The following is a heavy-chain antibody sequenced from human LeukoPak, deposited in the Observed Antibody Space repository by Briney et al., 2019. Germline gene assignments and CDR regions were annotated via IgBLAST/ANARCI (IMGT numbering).Heavy chain of an antibody. CDR2: ISAYNGNT. Sequence: ASVKVSCKASGYTFTSYGISWVRQAPGQGLEWMGWISAYNGNTNYAQKLQGRVTMTTDTSTSTAYMELRSLRSDDTAVYYCARVPLIVVVPVALSGDYWGQGTLVTVSS. D-gene: IGHD2-2*01. CDR1: GYTFTSYG. J-gene: IGHJ4*02. V-gene: IGHV1-18*04. CDR3: ARVPLIVVVPVALSGDY.